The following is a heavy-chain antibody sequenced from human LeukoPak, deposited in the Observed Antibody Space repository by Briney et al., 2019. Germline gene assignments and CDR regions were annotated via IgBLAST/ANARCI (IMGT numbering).Heavy chain of an antibody. CDR1: GYTFTGYF. D-gene: IGHD6-19*01. Sequence: ASVKVSCKASGYTFTGYFIHWVRQAPGQGLEWLGSINPNGGGTYYAQNFQGRVTMTRDTSITTAYMELSSLRSDDTAVYYCARESTVAGQDGTPTPSYWGQGTLVTVSS. CDR3: ARESTVAGQDGTPTPSY. J-gene: IGHJ4*02. CDR2: INPNGGGT. V-gene: IGHV1-2*02.